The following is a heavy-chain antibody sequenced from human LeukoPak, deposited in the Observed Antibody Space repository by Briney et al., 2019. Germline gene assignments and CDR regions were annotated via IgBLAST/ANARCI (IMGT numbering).Heavy chain of an antibody. J-gene: IGHJ4*02. CDR1: GGSISNYY. Sequence: SGTLSLTSSVSGGSISNYYWSWIRQPPGKGLEWIGYIFSRGSSNYSPSLKSRVTISVDTSKNQFSLKLSSVTAADTAVYYCARANHSSGYYDLDYWGQGTLVTVSS. CDR3: ARANHSSGYYDLDY. V-gene: IGHV4-59*01. CDR2: IFSRGSS. D-gene: IGHD3-22*01.